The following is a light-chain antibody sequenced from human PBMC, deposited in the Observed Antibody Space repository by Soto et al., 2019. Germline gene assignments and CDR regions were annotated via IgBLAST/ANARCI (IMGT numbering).Light chain of an antibody. J-gene: IGKJ2*01. CDR1: QSISSW. CDR2: KAS. CDR3: QQYNSYSPYT. V-gene: IGKV1-5*03. Sequence: DIQMTQSPSTLSASVGDRVTITCRASQSISSWLAWYQQKPGKAPKLLIYKASSLESGVASRFSGSGSGTEFTLTISRLQPDDVATYYCQQYNSYSPYTFGQGTRLESK.